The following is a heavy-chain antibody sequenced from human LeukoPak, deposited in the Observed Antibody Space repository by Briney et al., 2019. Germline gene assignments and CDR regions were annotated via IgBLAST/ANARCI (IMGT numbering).Heavy chain of an antibody. D-gene: IGHD2/OR15-2a*01. Sequence: PSENLFLSCTCIGGYISSYYWGWIRQPPGKGLEWIGYIYYSGSTNYNPPLKSRVTISVDTSKNQFSLKLSSVTAADTAVYYCARVDSTTDAFDLWGQGTMVTVSS. CDR1: GGYISSYY. V-gene: IGHV4-59*01. J-gene: IGHJ3*01. CDR3: ARVDSTTDAFDL. CDR2: IYYSGST.